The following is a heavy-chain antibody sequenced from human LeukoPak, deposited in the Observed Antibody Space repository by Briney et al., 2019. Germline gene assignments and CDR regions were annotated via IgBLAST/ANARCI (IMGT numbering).Heavy chain of an antibody. V-gene: IGHV1-2*02. J-gene: IGHJ4*02. CDR1: GFTFTDHY. Sequence: ASVKVSCKSSGFTFTDHYIHWVRQAPGQGLEWMGYIGPHSSYTSSPQEFQGRVTMTRDTSMTTAYMELTRLTSDDTAVYYCVREGEGPLSKDFDYWGQGTLVTVSS. CDR2: IGPHSSYT. CDR3: VREGEGPLSKDFDY. D-gene: IGHD2/OR15-2a*01.